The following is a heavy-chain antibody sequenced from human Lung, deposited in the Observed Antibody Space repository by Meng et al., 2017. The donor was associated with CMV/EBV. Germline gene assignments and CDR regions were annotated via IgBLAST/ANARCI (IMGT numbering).Heavy chain of an antibody. D-gene: IGHD5-18*01. Sequence: GESLKISCAASGFSIRDYFLTWVRRAPGKGLEWVSLIDTIGSTEYADSVKGRFTISRDISKNTLYLQVSSLRAEDTAVYYCARNERDTAGNYYAGVDVWGRGTTVTVSS. J-gene: IGHJ6*02. CDR1: GFSIRDYF. CDR3: ARNERDTAGNYYAGVDV. V-gene: IGHV3-53*01. CDR2: IDTIGST.